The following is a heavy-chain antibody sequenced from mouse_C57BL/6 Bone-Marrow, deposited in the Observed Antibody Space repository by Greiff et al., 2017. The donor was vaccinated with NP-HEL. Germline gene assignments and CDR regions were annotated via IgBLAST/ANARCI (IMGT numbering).Heavy chain of an antibody. CDR2: IYPENGDT. J-gene: IGHJ3*01. CDR1: GFNIKDDY. CDR3: TSLLSLFAY. D-gene: IGHD1-1*02. V-gene: IGHV14-4*01. Sequence: EVQRVESGAELVRPGASVKLSCTASGFNIKDDYMHWVKQRPEQGLEWIGWIYPENGDTEYASKFQGKATITADTTSNTAYLQLSSLTSEDTAVYYCTSLLSLFAYWGQGTLVTVSA.